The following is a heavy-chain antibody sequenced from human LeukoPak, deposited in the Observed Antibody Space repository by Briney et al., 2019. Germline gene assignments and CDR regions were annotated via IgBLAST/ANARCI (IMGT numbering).Heavy chain of an antibody. V-gene: IGHV4-59*01. CDR1: GGSISSYY. CDR2: IYYSGST. J-gene: IGHJ6*03. D-gene: IGHD5-24*01. CDR3: ARESVGYNLYYYYYMDV. Sequence: SETLSLTCTVSGGSISSYYWSWIRQPPGKGLEWIGYIYYSGSTNYNPSLKSRVTISVDTSKNQFSLKLSSVTAADAAVYYCARESVGYNLYYYYYMDVWGKGTTVTISS.